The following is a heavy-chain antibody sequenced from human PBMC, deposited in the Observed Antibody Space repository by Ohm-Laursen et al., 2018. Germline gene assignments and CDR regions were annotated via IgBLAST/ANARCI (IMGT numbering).Heavy chain of an antibody. J-gene: IGHJ4*02. D-gene: IGHD4/OR15-4a*01. CDR1: GFTFSSYG. Sequence: SSLRLSCAATGFTFSSYGMHWVRQAPGKGLEWVAVIWHDGNHKEYGESVKGRVVISRDNSKNTLFLQMDSLRVDDTAVYHCARDPGQDGAIDFWGQGTLVTVSS. CDR3: ARDPGQDGAIDF. CDR2: IWHDGNHK. V-gene: IGHV3-33*08.